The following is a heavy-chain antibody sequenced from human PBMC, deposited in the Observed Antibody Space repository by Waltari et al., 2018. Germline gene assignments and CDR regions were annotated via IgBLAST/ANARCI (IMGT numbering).Heavy chain of an antibody. CDR3: ARDGHSYFYGSWSDY. D-gene: IGHD3-10*01. CDR1: AFMVSIYA. Sequence: QAPLVESGGGVVQPGKSLTRSCEVSAFMVSIYAMHVFRQAPGKGLEWVAVISFDGNNIYFADSVKGRFTINRDNSKNTLSLQMNSLTPEDTAIYYCARDGHSYFYGSWSDYWGQGTLVTVSS. J-gene: IGHJ4*02. CDR2: ISFDGNNI. V-gene: IGHV3-30*01.